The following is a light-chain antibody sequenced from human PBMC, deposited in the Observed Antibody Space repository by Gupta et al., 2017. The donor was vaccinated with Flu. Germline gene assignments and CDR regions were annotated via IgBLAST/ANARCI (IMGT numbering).Light chain of an antibody. Sequence: NQMNQFPSTLSASVGDRVTITCRASQSISSWLAWYQQKPGKAPKLLIYKASSLESGVPSRFSGSGSGTEFTLTISSLQPDDFATYYCQQYNSYSLTFGGGTKVEIK. J-gene: IGKJ4*01. V-gene: IGKV1-5*03. CDR2: KAS. CDR3: QQYNSYSLT. CDR1: QSISSW.